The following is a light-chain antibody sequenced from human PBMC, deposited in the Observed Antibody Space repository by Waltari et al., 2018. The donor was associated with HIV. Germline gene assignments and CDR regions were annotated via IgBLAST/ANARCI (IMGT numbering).Light chain of an antibody. J-gene: IGLJ2*01. CDR1: SSDVGGYNY. CDR3: SSYTSSSALYVV. CDR2: DVS. V-gene: IGLV2-14*03. Sequence: QSALTQPASVSGSPGQSTTISCTGTSSDVGGYNYVSCSQQHPGKAPKLMIYDVSNRPSGVSNRFSGSKSGNTASLTISGLQAEDEADYYCSSYTSSSALYVVFGGGTKLTVL.